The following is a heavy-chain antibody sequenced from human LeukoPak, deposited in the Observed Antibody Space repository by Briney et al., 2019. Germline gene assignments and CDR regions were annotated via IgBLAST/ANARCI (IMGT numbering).Heavy chain of an antibody. CDR2: ISSSGSTR. CDR3: ARDPYNGSYGDDYYYYMDV. J-gene: IGHJ6*03. D-gene: IGHD1-26*01. V-gene: IGHV3-11*04. Sequence: PGGSLRLSCAASGFTFSDYYMSWIRQAPGKGLEWVSYISSSGSTRYYADSVKGRFTISRDNAKNSLSLQMNSLRAEDTAVYYCARDPYNGSYGDDYYYYMDVWGKGTTVTISS. CDR1: GFTFSDYY.